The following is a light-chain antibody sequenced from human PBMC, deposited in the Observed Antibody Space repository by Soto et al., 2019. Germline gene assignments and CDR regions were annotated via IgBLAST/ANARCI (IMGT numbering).Light chain of an antibody. V-gene: IGKV3-15*01. J-gene: IGKJ4*01. Sequence: EIVMTQSPVTLSVAQVERSTLSFRASQSVSSYLAWYQQKRGQAPRLLIYSASTRATGIPARFSGSGSGTEFILTISSLQSEDFAVYYCQQYYKWPLTFGGGTKV. CDR2: SAS. CDR3: QQYYKWPLT. CDR1: QSVSSY.